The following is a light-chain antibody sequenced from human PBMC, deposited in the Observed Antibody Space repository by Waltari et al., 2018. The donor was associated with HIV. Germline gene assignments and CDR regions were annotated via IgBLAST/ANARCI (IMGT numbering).Light chain of an antibody. CDR3: SSYTATKILV. CDR1: NSDIGTYNY. V-gene: IGLV2-14*03. J-gene: IGLJ2*01. CDR2: EVN. Sequence: QSALTQPASVSGSPGQSITISCTGTNSDIGTYNYVSWYQQPSGKAPRLLISEVNNRPSGVSNRFSGSKAGNTASLSISGLQAEDEGKYYCSSYTATKILVFGGGTDVTVL.